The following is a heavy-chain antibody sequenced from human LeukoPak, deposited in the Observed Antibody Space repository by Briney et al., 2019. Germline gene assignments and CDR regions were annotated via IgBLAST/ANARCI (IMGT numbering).Heavy chain of an antibody. D-gene: IGHD5-12*01. CDR3: VSQQVAPP. Sequence: GGSLRLSCVASGFTFSHYWMSWVRQAPGKGLEWVANIKEDGSIEDYVDSVRGRFTVSRDNAKNSLYLEMNSLRVEDTAVYYCVSQQVAPPWGQGTLVIVSS. V-gene: IGHV3-7*01. CDR1: GFTFSHYW. J-gene: IGHJ5*02. CDR2: IKEDGSIE.